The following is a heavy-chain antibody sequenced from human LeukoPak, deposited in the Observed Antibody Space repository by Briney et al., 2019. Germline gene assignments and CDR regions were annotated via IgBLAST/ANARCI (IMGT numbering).Heavy chain of an antibody. Sequence: SETLSLTCTVSGGSISSYYWSWIRQPPGKGLEWIGYIYYSGSTNYNPSLKSRVTISVDTSKNQFSLKLSSVTAADTAVYYCARLWNSSGWLIWGQGTLVTVPS. CDR3: ARLWNSSGWLI. J-gene: IGHJ4*02. V-gene: IGHV4-59*08. D-gene: IGHD6-19*01. CDR2: IYYSGST. CDR1: GGSISSYY.